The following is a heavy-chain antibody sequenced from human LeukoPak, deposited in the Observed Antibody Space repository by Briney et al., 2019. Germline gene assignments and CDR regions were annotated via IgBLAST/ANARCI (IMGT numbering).Heavy chain of an antibody. D-gene: IGHD3-3*02. V-gene: IGHV4-34*01. CDR2: INHRRST. J-gene: IGHJ4*02. CDR1: GGSFSGYY. CDR3: ARGQFWSGYSI. Sequence: SETLSLTCAVYGGSFSGYYWSWIRQPPGKGLEWIGEINHRRSTNYNPSLKSRVAMSVDTSKNQFSLNLSSVTAADTAVYYCARGQFWSGYSIWGQGTLVTVSS.